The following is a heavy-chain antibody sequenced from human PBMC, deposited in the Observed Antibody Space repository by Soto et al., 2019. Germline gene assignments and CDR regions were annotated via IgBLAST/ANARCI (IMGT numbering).Heavy chain of an antibody. CDR1: TFIFSTYW. Sequence: GGSLRLSCAAPTFIFSTYWMTWVRQAPGKGLEWVANIKRDGSETHYADSVKGRFTISRDNAKNSLYLQMNSLRVEDTAVYYCAGDGNNWNDFDYWGQGTLVTVSS. D-gene: IGHD1-20*01. CDR3: AGDGNNWNDFDY. CDR2: IKRDGSET. J-gene: IGHJ4*02. V-gene: IGHV3-7*01.